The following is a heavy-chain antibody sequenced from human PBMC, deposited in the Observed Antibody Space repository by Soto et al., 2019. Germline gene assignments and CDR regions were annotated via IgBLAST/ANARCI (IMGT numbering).Heavy chain of an antibody. CDR3: ARDGELDILTGYYINAFDL. D-gene: IGHD3-9*01. CDR2: IWYDGSNK. CDR1: GFTFSSYG. J-gene: IGHJ3*01. Sequence: PGGSLRLSCAASGFTFSSYGMHWVRQAPGRGLEWVAVIWYDGSNKYYADSVKGRFTISRDNSKNTLYLQMNSLRAEDTAVYYCARDGELDILTGYYINAFDLWGQGTMVTVSS. V-gene: IGHV3-33*01.